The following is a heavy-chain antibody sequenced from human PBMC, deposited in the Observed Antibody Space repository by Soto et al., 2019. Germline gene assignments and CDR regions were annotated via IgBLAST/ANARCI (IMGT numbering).Heavy chain of an antibody. CDR3: AHANIHLLGYYYGMDV. D-gene: IGHD3-3*02. CDR2: IYWDDDK. CDR1: GFSLSTSGVG. Sequence: QITLKESGPTLVKPTQTLTLTCTFSGFSLSTSGVGVGWIRQPPGKALEWLAFIYWDDDKRYSPSLKSRLTITKDTSKNHEVLTMTNMDPVDTATYYCAHANIHLLGYYYGMDVWGQGTTVTVSS. J-gene: IGHJ6*02. V-gene: IGHV2-5*02.